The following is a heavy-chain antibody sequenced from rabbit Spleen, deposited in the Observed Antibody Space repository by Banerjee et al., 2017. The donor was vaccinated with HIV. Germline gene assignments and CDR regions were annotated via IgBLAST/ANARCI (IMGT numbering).Heavy chain of an antibody. D-gene: IGHD1-1*01. V-gene: IGHV1S40*01. CDR2: IDTGSSGFT. CDR3: ARDTSSSFSSYGMAL. J-gene: IGHJ6*01. Sequence: QSLEESGGDLVKPGASLTLTCTASGVSFSSSSYMCWVRQAPGKGLEWIACIDTGSSGFTYFATWAKGRFTCSKTSSTTVTLQMTRLTAADTATYFCARDTSSSFSSYGMALWGHGTLVTVS. CDR1: GVSFSSSSY.